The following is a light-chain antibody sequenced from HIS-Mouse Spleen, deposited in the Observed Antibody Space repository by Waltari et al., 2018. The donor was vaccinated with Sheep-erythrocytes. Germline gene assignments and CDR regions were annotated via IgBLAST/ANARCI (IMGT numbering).Light chain of an antibody. CDR3: QQYDNLLCT. Sequence: DIKMTQSPSSLSASVGDRVTITCQASQDISNYLNWYQQKPGKAPKLLIYDASNLETGVPYRFSGSGSGTDVTCTISSLQPRDIGMYYCQQYDNLLCTFGQGTKLAIK. CDR1: QDISNY. V-gene: IGKV1-33*01. J-gene: IGKJ2*02. CDR2: DAS.